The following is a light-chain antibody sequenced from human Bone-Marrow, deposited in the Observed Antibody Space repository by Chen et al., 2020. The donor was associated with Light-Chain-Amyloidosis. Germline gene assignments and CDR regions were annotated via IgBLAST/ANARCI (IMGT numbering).Light chain of an antibody. J-gene: IGLJ2*01. CDR2: RDT. V-gene: IGLV3-25*03. CDR3: QSAASIDTYEVI. CDR1: DLPTKY. Sequence: SYELTQPPSVSVSPGQTARLTCSGDDLPTKYAYWYQQKPGQAPVLVIHRDTERPSGISERFSDSSSGTTATLTISGVQAEDEADYHCQSAASIDTYEVIFGGWTNLTVL.